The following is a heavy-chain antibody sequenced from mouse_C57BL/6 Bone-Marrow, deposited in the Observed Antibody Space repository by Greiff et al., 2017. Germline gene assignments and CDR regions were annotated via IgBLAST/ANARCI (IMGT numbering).Heavy chain of an antibody. Sequence: VQLQQSGAELVRPGTSVKMSCKASGYTFTNYWIGWAKQRPGHGLEWIGDIYPGGGYTNYNEKFKGKATLTADKSSSTAYMQFSSLTSEDSAIYYCARRRYWYFDVWGTGTTVTGSS. J-gene: IGHJ1*03. V-gene: IGHV1-63*01. CDR1: GYTFTNYW. CDR3: ARRRYWYFDV. CDR2: IYPGGGYT.